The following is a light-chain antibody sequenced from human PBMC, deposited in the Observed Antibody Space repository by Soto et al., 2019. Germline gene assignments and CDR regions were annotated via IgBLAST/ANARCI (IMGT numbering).Light chain of an antibody. CDR3: AAWDDSLNGFDV. CDR2: SNN. CDR1: SSNIGSNT. J-gene: IGLJ1*01. Sequence: QSVLTQPPSASGTPGQRVTISCSGSSSNIGSNTVNWYQQLPGTAPKLLIYSNNQRPSGVPDRFSGSKSDTSASLAISRLQSEDDADYYCAAWDDSLNGFDVFGTGTKVTVL. V-gene: IGLV1-44*01.